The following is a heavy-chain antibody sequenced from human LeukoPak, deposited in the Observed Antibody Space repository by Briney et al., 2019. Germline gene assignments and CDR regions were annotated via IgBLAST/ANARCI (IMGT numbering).Heavy chain of an antibody. D-gene: IGHD6-13*01. CDR1: GSTFTSYG. J-gene: IGHJ6*04. CDR2: INTYNGNT. Sequence: ASVKVSCKASGSTFTSYGLSWVRQAPGQGLEWMGWINTYNGNTNYAQKLQARVTMTTDTSTSTAYMELRSLRSDDTAVYYCARRRPSLAAARDYYYYGMDVWGKGTTVTVSS. CDR3: ARRRPSLAAARDYYYYGMDV. V-gene: IGHV1-18*04.